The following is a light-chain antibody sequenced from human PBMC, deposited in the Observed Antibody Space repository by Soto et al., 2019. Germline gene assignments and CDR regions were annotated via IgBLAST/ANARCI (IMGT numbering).Light chain of an antibody. Sequence: QSVLTQPCSVSGSPGQSVTISCTGTSSDVGGYNYVSWYQQHPGKAPKLMIYDVSKRPSGVPDRFSGSKSGNTASLTISGLQAEDEADYYCCSYAGSYTWVFGTGTKVTVL. CDR2: DVS. J-gene: IGLJ1*01. CDR3: CSYAGSYTWV. CDR1: SSDVGGYNY. V-gene: IGLV2-11*01.